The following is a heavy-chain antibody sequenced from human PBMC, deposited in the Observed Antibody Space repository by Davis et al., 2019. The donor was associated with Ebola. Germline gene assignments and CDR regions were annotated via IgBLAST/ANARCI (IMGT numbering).Heavy chain of an antibody. CDR1: GGTFSSYA. V-gene: IGHV1-18*01. Sequence: AASVKVSCKASGGTFSSYAISWVRQAPGQGLEWMGWITPFNGNTNYAQKFQDRVTITRDRSMSTAYMELRSLRSDDTAVYYCARDRPVTTVLYYYYGMDVWGQGTTVTVSS. CDR3: ARDRPVTTVLYYYYGMDV. J-gene: IGHJ6*02. D-gene: IGHD4-17*01. CDR2: ITPFNGNT.